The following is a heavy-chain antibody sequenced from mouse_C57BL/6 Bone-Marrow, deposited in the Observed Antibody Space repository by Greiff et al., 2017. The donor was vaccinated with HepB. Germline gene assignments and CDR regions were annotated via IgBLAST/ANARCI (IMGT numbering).Heavy chain of an antibody. CDR1: GYTFTSYW. CDR3: AREPITTVVEGYYFDY. CDR2: IYPGSGST. J-gene: IGHJ2*01. V-gene: IGHV1-55*01. D-gene: IGHD1-1*01. Sequence: QVQLQQSGAELVKPGASVKMSCKASGYTFTSYWITWVKQRPGQGLEWIGDIYPGSGSTNYNEKFKSKATRTVDPSSSTAYMQLSSLTSEDSAVYYCAREPITTVVEGYYFDYWGQGTTLTVSS.